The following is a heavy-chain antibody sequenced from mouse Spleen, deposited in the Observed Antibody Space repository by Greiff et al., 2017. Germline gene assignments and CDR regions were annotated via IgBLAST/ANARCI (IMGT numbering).Heavy chain of an antibody. D-gene: IGHD1-1*01. V-gene: IGHV5-17*01. CDR2: ISSGSSTI. Sequence: DVMLVESGGGLVKPGGSLKLSCAASGFTFSDYGMHWVRQAPEKGLEWVAYISSGSSTIYYADTVKGRFTISRDNAKNTLFLQMTSLRSEDTAMYYCARRYGSTLFAYWGQGTLVTVSA. J-gene: IGHJ3*01. CDR1: GFTFSDYG. CDR3: ARRYGSTLFAY.